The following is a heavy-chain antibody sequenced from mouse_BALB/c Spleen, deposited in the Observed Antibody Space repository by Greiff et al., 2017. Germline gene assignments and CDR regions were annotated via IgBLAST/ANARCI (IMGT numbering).Heavy chain of an antibody. CDR3: ASFAY. V-gene: IGHV1S22*01. Sequence: LQQPGSELVRPGASVKLSCKASGYTFTSYWMHWVKQRPGQGLEWIGNIYPGSGSTNYDEKFKSKATLTVDTSSSTAYMQLSSLTSEDSAVYYCASFAYWGQGTLVTVSA. CDR1: GYTFTSYW. J-gene: IGHJ3*01. CDR2: IYPGSGST.